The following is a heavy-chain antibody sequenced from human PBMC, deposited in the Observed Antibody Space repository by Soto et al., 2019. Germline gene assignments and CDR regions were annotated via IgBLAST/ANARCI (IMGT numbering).Heavy chain of an antibody. CDR1: GFTFSRYA. CDR3: AKDRSGWYHDAFDI. Sequence: EVQLLESGGGLVQPGGSLRLSCAASGFTFSRYAMSWVRQAPGKGLEWVSALSGSGGSTYYAVYVKGRFTISRDNCKNTLYLQMNSLSAEDTAVYDCAKDRSGWYHDAFDILGQGTIVTVSA. D-gene: IGHD6-19*01. CDR2: LSGSGGST. V-gene: IGHV3-23*01. J-gene: IGHJ3*02.